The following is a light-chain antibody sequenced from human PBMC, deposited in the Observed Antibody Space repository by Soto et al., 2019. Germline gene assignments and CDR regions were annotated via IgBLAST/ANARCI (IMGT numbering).Light chain of an antibody. J-gene: IGKJ4*01. CDR1: QSVRRY. V-gene: IGKV3-11*01. CDR3: HQRSNWPAT. Sequence: EIVLTQSPATLSLSPGERATLSCRASQSVRRYLAWYQPKPGQAPRLLIYDASNRATGIPARFSGSGSGTDFHLTISSLEPEDFAVYYCHQRSNWPATFGEGNKVEIE. CDR2: DAS.